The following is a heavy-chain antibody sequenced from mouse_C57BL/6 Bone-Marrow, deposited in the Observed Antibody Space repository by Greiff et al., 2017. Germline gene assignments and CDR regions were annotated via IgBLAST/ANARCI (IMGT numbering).Heavy chain of an antibody. CDR3: ARGRSLDY. CDR2: ISSGSSTI. V-gene: IGHV5-17*01. J-gene: IGHJ2*01. CDR1: GFTFSDYG. Sequence: EVQLVESGGGLVKPGGSLKLSCAASGFTFSDYGMHWVRQAPEKGLEWVAYISSGSSTIYYAEPVTGRFTISRDNAKNTLFLQMTSLWSEDTAMYYCARGRSLDYWGQGTTLTVSS.